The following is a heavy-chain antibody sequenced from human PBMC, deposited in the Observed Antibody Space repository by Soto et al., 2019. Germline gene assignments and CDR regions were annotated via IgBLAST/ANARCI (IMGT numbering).Heavy chain of an antibody. Sequence: GESLKISCKGSGYSFTSYWIGWVRQMPGKGLEWMGIIYPGDSDTRYSPSFQGQVTISADKSISTAYLQWSSLKASDTAMYYCARQEGAYCGGDCYSSFDYWVQGTLVTVSS. D-gene: IGHD2-21*02. CDR1: GYSFTSYW. CDR2: IYPGDSDT. CDR3: ARQEGAYCGGDCYSSFDY. J-gene: IGHJ4*02. V-gene: IGHV5-51*01.